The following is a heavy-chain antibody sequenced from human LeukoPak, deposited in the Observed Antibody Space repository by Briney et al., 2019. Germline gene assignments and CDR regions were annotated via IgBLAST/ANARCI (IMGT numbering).Heavy chain of an antibody. CDR2: IKSKTDGGTT. CDR3: TTSAYSSSWYRGGKFDY. CDR1: GFTFSNAW. D-gene: IGHD6-13*01. V-gene: IGHV3-15*01. Sequence: GGSLRLSCAAPGFTFSNAWMSWVRQAPGKGLEWVGRIKSKTDGGTTDYAAPVKGRFTISRDDSKNTLYLQMNSLKTEDTAVYYCTTSAYSSSWYRGGKFDYWGQGTLVTVSS. J-gene: IGHJ4*02.